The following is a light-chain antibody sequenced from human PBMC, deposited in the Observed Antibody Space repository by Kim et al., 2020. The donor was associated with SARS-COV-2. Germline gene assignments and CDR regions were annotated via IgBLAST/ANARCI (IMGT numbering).Light chain of an antibody. J-gene: IGLJ2*01. CDR2: EVS. CDR3: CSYAGSSTSVV. V-gene: IGLV2-23*02. CDR1: SSDVGSYNL. Sequence: QSITISFTGTSSDVGSYNLVSWYQQHPGKAPKLMIYEVSKRPSGVSNRFSGSKSGNTASLTISGIQAEDEADYYCCSYAGSSTSVVFGGGTQLTVL.